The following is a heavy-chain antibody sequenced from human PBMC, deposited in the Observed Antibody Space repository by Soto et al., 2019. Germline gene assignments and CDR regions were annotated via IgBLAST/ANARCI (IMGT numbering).Heavy chain of an antibody. J-gene: IGHJ6*02. CDR2: ISGYNGNT. Sequence: QVQLVQSGPEVRKPGASVKVSCKASGYIFSRYGISWVRQAPGQGLEWMAWISGYNGNTKFGERVQGRVNVTTDTSTSTAYMEFRSLRSDDTAVYDCAREAAAERNYYGLDVWGQGTTVIVSS. CDR1: GYIFSRYG. D-gene: IGHD6-13*01. V-gene: IGHV1-18*04. CDR3: AREAAAERNYYGLDV.